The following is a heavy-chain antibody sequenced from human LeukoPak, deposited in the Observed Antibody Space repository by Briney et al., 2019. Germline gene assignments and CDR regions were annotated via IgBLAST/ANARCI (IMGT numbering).Heavy chain of an antibody. J-gene: IGHJ4*02. Sequence: GGSLRLSCAASGFTFSSYSMNWVRQAPGKGLEWVSSISSSSSYIYYADSVKGRFTISRDNSKNTLYLQMNSLRAEDTAVYYCAKRDPTWLVQSWGQGTLVTVSS. CDR3: AKRDPTWLVQS. CDR2: ISSSSSYI. CDR1: GFTFSSYS. D-gene: IGHD3-9*01. V-gene: IGHV3-21*04.